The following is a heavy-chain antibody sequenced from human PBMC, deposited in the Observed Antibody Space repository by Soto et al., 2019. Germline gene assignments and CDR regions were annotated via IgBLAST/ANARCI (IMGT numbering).Heavy chain of an antibody. D-gene: IGHD7-27*01. J-gene: IGHJ4*02. CDR1: GGSISSSSYY. CDR2: IYYNGRT. CDR3: AANWGTDFDY. V-gene: IGHV4-39*01. Sequence: SETLSLTCTVSGGSISSSSYYWGWIRQPPGKGLEWIGSIYYNGRTYYNPSLTSRVTISLDTSKDQFSLKLSSVTAADTAVYYCAANWGTDFDYWGQGTPVTVSS.